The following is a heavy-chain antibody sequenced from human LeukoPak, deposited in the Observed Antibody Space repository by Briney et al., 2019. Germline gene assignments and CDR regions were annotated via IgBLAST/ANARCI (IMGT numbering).Heavy chain of an antibody. Sequence: GASVKVSCKVSGYTLTELSMHWVRQAPGKGLEWMGGFDPEDGETNYAQKFQGRVTITADESTSTAYMELSSLRSEDTAVYYCAITGSVVVVPAAWYWFDPWGQGTLVTVSS. D-gene: IGHD2-2*01. CDR1: GYTLTELS. J-gene: IGHJ5*02. V-gene: IGHV1-24*01. CDR3: AITGSVVVVPAAWYWFDP. CDR2: FDPEDGET.